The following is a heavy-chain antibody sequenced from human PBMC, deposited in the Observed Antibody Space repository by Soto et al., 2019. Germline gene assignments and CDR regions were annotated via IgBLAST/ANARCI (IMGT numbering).Heavy chain of an antibody. CDR1: GFTFSNYP. J-gene: IGHJ4*02. CDR3: ARRV. V-gene: IGHV3-23*01. CDR2: ISAGGDRT. Sequence: EVQVSESGGGLVQPGGSLRHSCATSGFTFSNYPMNWVRQAPGKGLEWVSGISAGGDRTYYADSVKGRFTIFRDNSKNSVSLRMNSLRVEATAVYYCARRVWGQGTLVTVSS.